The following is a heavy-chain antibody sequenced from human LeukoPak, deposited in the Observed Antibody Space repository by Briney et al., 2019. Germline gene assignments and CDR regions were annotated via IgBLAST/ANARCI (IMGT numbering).Heavy chain of an antibody. Sequence: PGGSLRLSCAASGFTFSSYWMTWVRQAPGKGLEWVANINQDGGEIYYVDSVRGRFTISRDDAKNSLYLQMNSLRAEDTALYYCAKDGRGRSSHNWFDPWGQGTLVTVSS. D-gene: IGHD6-13*01. CDR1: GFTFSSYW. J-gene: IGHJ5*02. CDR3: AKDGRGRSSHNWFDP. V-gene: IGHV3-7*03. CDR2: INQDGGEI.